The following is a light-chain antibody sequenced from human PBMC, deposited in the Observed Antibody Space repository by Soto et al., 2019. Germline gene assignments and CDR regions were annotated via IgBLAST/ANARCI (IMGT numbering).Light chain of an antibody. CDR1: QSISSW. V-gene: IGKV1-5*03. CDR3: QQYKSSILT. CDR2: RAS. J-gene: IGKJ3*01. Sequence: DIQMTQSPSTLSASVGDRVTITCRASQSISSWLAWYQQKPGKAPKLLIYRASNLESGVPSRFTGSGSGTEFTLTISSLQPDDFATDYCQQYKSSILTFGPGTNVDIK.